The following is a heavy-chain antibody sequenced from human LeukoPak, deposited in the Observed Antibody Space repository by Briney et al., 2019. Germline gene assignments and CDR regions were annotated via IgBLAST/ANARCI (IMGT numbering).Heavy chain of an antibody. J-gene: IGHJ4*02. CDR3: AKDLSGAHDY. Sequence: PGGSLRLSCAASGFTFSSYWMHWVRQAPGKGLVWVSRVNEDGRFTTYADSVKGRFTISRDNAKNTLYLQMNSLRVEDTAVYYCAKDLSGAHDYWGQGTVVTVSS. CDR1: GFTFSSYW. D-gene: IGHD4-17*01. V-gene: IGHV3-74*03. CDR2: VNEDGRFT.